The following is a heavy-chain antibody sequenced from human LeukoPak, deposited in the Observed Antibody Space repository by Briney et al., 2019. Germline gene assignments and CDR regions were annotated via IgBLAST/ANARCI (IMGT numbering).Heavy chain of an antibody. CDR2: ISNDGNKK. J-gene: IGHJ4*02. CDR3: ARDPFHLLILFDH. CDR1: GFPFSTYA. D-gene: IGHD2/OR15-2a*01. V-gene: IGHV3-30-3*01. Sequence: GRSLRLSCAASGFPFSTYAMHWVRQAPGKGLEWVALISNDGNKKYYADSVKGRFTVSRDNSKITLFLQMNSLRTEDTAVYYCARDPFHLLILFDHWGQGTLVTVSS.